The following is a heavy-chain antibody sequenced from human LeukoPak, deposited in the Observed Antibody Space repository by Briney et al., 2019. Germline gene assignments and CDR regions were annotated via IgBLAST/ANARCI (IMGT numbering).Heavy chain of an antibody. CDR2: ISGDGVST. J-gene: IGHJ4*02. V-gene: IGHV3-43*02. Sequence: PGGSLRLSCVASGLPIADFAMHWVRQAPGKGLEWVSLISGDGVSTFYADSVKGRFSISRDNSKNSLSLELNSLRTEDNAMYYCARESGKFDYWGQGTLVGVSS. CDR1: GLPIADFA. CDR3: ARESGKFDY.